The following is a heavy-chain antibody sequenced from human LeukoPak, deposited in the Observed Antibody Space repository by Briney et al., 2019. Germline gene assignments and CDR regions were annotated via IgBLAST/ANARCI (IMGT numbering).Heavy chain of an antibody. CDR1: GYTFTGYY. CDR3: XXXXXXXXLEWYYNWFDP. J-gene: IGHJ5*02. D-gene: IGHD3-3*01. V-gene: IGHV1-2*02. CDR2: INPNSGGT. Sequence: GASVKVSCKASGYTFTGYYMHWVRQAPGQGLEWVGWINPNSGGTNYAQKFQGRATMTRDTSISTAYMELSRLRSDDTAVYYCXXXXXXXXLEWYYNWFDPWGQGTLVTVSS.